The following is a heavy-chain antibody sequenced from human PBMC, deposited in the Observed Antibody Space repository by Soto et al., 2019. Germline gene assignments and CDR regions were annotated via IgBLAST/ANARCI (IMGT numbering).Heavy chain of an antibody. Sequence: VPLSVECGVGGGYCGGYYWSCIHPTTGKGLEWIGEINHSGSTNYNPSLKSRVTISVDTSKNQFSLKLSSVTVADTAFYYCAGGGSIVVSTRRLMDVWGKGTTVTVSS. CDR2: INHSGST. D-gene: IGHD3-22*01. CDR1: GGYCGGYY. CDR3: AGGGSIVVSTRRLMDV. V-gene: IGHV4-34*01. J-gene: IGHJ6*03.